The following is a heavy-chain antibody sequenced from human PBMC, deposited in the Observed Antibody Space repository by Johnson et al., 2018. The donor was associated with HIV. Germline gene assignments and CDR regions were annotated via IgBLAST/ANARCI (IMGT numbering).Heavy chain of an antibody. CDR2: ISSSGSTI. V-gene: IGHV3-11*04. Sequence: QVQLVESGGLVVRPGGSLRLSCAASGFTFSDYYMSWIRQAPGKGLEWVSYISSSGSTIYYADSVKGRFTISRDNAKNSLYLQMNSLRPEDTAVYYCARLPSGYSRDAFDIWGQGTMVTVSS. J-gene: IGHJ3*02. CDR3: ARLPSGYSRDAFDI. CDR1: GFTFSDYY. D-gene: IGHD5-18*01.